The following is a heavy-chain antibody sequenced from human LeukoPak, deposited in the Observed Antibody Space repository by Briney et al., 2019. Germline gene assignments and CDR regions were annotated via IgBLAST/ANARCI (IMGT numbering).Heavy chain of an antibody. V-gene: IGHV4-59*01. CDR1: GDSISGNY. J-gene: IGHJ4*02. D-gene: IGHD1-26*01. CDR3: ARGRVGGNY. CDR2: IYYSGGT. Sequence: SSETLSLTCTVSGDSISGNYWTWIRQPPGKGLEWIGYIYYSGGTNYNPSLRSRVTISVDTSKNQFSLKLSSVTAADTAVYYCARGRVGGNYWGQGTLVTVS.